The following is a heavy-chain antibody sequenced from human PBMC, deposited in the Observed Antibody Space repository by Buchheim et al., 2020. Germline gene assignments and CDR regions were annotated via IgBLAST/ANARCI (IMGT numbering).Heavy chain of an antibody. CDR1: GFTFTSSA. CDR3: AADLNYDFWSAGVAWYYGMDV. J-gene: IGHJ6*02. Sequence: QMQLVQSGPEVKKPGTSVKVSCKASGFTFTSSAVQWVRQARGQRLEWIGWIVVGSGNTNYAQKFQERVTITRDMSTSTAYMELSSLRSEDTAVYYCAADLNYDFWSAGVAWYYGMDVWGQGTT. V-gene: IGHV1-58*01. CDR2: IVVGSGNT. D-gene: IGHD3-3*01.